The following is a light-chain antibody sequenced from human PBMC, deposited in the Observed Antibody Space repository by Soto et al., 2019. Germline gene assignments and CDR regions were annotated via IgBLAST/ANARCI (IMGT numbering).Light chain of an antibody. J-gene: IGLJ1*01. Sequence: QSVLTQPASVSGSPGQSITLSCTGTKNDVGFYKYVSWYQRHPGSAPTLLIFEDDQRPSGVSSRFSAYKSGNTASLTISGLQAEDEAEYTCCSYAGSSTYVFGSGTKVTV. CDR1: KNDVGFYKY. CDR2: EDD. V-gene: IGLV2-23*01. CDR3: CSYAGSSTYV.